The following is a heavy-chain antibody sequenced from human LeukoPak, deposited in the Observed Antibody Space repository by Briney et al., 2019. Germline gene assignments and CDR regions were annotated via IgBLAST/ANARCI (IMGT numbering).Heavy chain of an antibody. CDR3: AREGPFGDPNWFDP. Sequence: SETLSLTCTVSGGSMSSWYWSWIRQPPGKGLEWIGNISYSGSTNYNSSLKSRVTISIDTSKNHFSPKLSSVTAVDTAVYYCAREGPFGDPNWFDPWAREPWSPSPQ. J-gene: IGHJ5*02. CDR2: ISYSGST. CDR1: GGSMSSWY. D-gene: IGHD4-17*01. V-gene: IGHV4-59*01.